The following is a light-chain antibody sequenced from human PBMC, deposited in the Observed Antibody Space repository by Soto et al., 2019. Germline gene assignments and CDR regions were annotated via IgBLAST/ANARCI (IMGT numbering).Light chain of an antibody. CDR3: QQSYSTPWT. Sequence: DIQMTQSPSSLSASVGDRVTITCRASQIISTYLNWYQQRPGNAPKLLIYAASSLQSGVPSRFSGSVSGTDFNLIISSLQPEDFATYYCQQSYSTPWTFGQGTKGEI. CDR1: QIISTY. V-gene: IGKV1-39*01. J-gene: IGKJ1*01. CDR2: AAS.